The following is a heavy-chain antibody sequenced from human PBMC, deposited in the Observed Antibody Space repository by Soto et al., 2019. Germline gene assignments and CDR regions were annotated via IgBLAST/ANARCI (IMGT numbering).Heavy chain of an antibody. CDR2: IGPYNGNT. V-gene: IGHV1-18*01. Sequence: QAQLVQSGAEVKKPGASVKVSCQAGGYTFADYGISWVRQAPGQGLEWMGWIGPYNGNTNYAQNLQDRVTMTTDTSTNTAYMEWRSLRSDDTALYYCARCYCSVGSCYTCWHFDLWGRGTLLTVSS. J-gene: IGHJ2*01. CDR3: ARCYCSVGSCYTCWHFDL. CDR1: GYTFADYG. D-gene: IGHD2-15*01.